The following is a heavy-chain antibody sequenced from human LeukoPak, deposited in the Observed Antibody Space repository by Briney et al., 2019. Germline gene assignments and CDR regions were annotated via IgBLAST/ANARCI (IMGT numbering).Heavy chain of an antibody. V-gene: IGHV4-30-4*07. CDR3: ARFTPQGYGWGGYNRFDP. Sequence: PSETLSLTCAVSGGSISSGGYSWSWIRQPPGKGLEWIGYIYYSGSTYYNPSLKSRVTISVDTSKNQFSLKLSSVTAADTAVYYCARFTPQGYGWGGYNRFDPWGQGTPVTVSS. CDR2: IYYSGST. J-gene: IGHJ5*02. D-gene: IGHD3-16*01. CDR1: GGSISSGGYS.